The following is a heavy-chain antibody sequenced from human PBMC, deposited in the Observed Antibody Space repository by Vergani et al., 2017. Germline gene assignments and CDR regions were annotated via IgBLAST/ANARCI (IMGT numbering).Heavy chain of an antibody. J-gene: IGHJ4*01. D-gene: IGHD1-20*01. CDR2: ISASGAPT. V-gene: IGHV3-23*04. CDR1: GFTFSDFS. CDR3: ARAYGRYDWFDY. Sequence: VQLVESGGGLVKPGGSLRLSCAASGFTFSDFSMSWVRQAPGKGLEWVSGISASGAPTYYADSVKGRVTISRDNSKNTLSLQMNSLRVEDTAVYYCARAYGRYDWFDYWGQRTLVTVSS.